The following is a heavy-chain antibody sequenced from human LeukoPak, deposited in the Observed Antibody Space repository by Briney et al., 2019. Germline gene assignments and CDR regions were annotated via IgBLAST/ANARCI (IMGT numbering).Heavy chain of an antibody. CDR3: VRYYTKQSWYFDL. D-gene: IGHD3-10*01. Sequence: GGSLRLSCVASGFTFSSDWMIWVRQSPGKGLEWVANIKPDEGEKYYVDSVKGRFTVSRDNAKNSLYLQMNSLRAEDTAVYYCVRYYTKQSWYFDLWGRGTLVTVSS. V-gene: IGHV3-7*01. CDR2: IKPDEGEK. J-gene: IGHJ2*01. CDR1: GFTFSSDW.